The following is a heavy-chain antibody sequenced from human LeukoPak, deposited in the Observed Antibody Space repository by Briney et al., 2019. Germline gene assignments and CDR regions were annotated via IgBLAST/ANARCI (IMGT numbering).Heavy chain of an antibody. CDR1: GGSFSGYY. CDR2: INHSGST. D-gene: IGHD3-10*01. V-gene: IGHV4-34*01. CDR3: ARSLGMVRGVQRDY. J-gene: IGHJ4*02. Sequence: PSETLSLTCAVYGGSFSGYYWSWIRQPPGKGLEWIGEINHSGSTNYNPSLKSRVTISVDTSKNQFSLKLSSVTAADTAVYYCARSLGMVRGVQRDYWGQGTLVTVSS.